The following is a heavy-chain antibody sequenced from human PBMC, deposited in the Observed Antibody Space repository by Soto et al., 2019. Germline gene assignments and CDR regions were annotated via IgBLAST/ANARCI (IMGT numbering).Heavy chain of an antibody. CDR2: IFDSGST. Sequence: PSETLSLTCTISGGSISSYYWSWIRQSPGKGLEWIGYIFDSGSTNYSPSLKSRVTISVDTSKNQFSLKLSSVTAADTAVYYCARLGYSYGYDYYYGMDVWGQGTTVTVSS. V-gene: IGHV4-59*08. CDR3: ARLGYSYGYDYYYGMDV. J-gene: IGHJ6*02. D-gene: IGHD5-18*01. CDR1: GGSISSYY.